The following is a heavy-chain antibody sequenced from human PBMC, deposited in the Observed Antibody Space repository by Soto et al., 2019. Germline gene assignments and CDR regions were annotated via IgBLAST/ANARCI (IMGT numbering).Heavy chain of an antibody. CDR2: INHSGST. V-gene: IGHV4-34*01. J-gene: IGHJ4*02. Sequence: LSLTCAVYGGSFSGYYWSWIRQPPGKGLEWIGEINHSGSTNYNPSLKSRVTISVDTSKNQFSLKLSSVTAADTAVYYCARGYYDSSGYLDYWGQGTLVTVSS. CDR1: GGSFSGYY. D-gene: IGHD3-22*01. CDR3: ARGYYDSSGYLDY.